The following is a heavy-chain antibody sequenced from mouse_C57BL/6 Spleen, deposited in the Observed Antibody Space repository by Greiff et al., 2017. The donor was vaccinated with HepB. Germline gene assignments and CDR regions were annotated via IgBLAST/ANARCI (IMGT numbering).Heavy chain of an antibody. D-gene: IGHD2-5*01. CDR2: IYPGDGDT. V-gene: IGHV1-82*01. CDR1: GYAFSSSW. CDR3: ATYYSNPMDY. Sequence: QVQLQQSGPELVKPGASVKISCKASGYAFSSSWMNWVKQRPGKGLEWIGRIYPGDGDTNYNGKFKGKATLTADESSSTAYMQLSSLTSEDSAVYFCATYYSNPMDYWGQGTSVTVSS. J-gene: IGHJ4*01.